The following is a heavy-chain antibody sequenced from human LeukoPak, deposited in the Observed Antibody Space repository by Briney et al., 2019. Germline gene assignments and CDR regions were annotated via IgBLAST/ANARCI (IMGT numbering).Heavy chain of an antibody. CDR3: AKDQYSSSSFVDY. D-gene: IGHD6-6*01. V-gene: IGHV3-30*02. J-gene: IGHJ4*02. CDR2: IRYDGSNK. CDR1: GFTFSSYG. Sequence: GGSLRLSCAASGFTFSSYGMHWVRQAPGKGLEWVAFIRYDGSNKYYADSVKGRFTISRDNSKNTLYLQMNSLRAEDTAVYYCAKDQYSSSSFVDYWGQGTLVTVSS.